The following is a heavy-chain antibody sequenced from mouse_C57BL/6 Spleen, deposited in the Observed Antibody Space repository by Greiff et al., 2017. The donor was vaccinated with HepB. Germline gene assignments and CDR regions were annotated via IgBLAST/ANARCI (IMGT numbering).Heavy chain of an antibody. CDR1: GYTFTDYY. CDR2: INPNNGGT. D-gene: IGHD1-1*01. Sequence: EVQLQQSGPELVKPGASVKISCKASGYTFTDYYMNWVKQSHGKSLEWIGDINPNNGGTSYNQKFKGKATLTVDKSSSTAYMELRSLTSEDSAVYYCARSGTTVVATLNWYFDVWGTGTTVTVSS. CDR3: ARSGTTVVATLNWYFDV. J-gene: IGHJ1*03. V-gene: IGHV1-26*01.